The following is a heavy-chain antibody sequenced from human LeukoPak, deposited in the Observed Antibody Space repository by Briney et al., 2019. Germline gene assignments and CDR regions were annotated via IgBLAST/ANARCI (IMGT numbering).Heavy chain of an antibody. J-gene: IGHJ4*02. CDR3: ARSARSYGDSDY. CDR1: GFTFSDYY. CDR2: IYSGGST. D-gene: IGHD4-17*01. V-gene: IGHV3-53*01. Sequence: PGGSLRLSCAASGFTFSDYYMSWTRQAPGKGLEWVSVIYSGGSTYYADSVKGRFTISRDNSKNTLYLQMNSLRAEDTAVYYCARSARSYGDSDYWGQGTLVTVSS.